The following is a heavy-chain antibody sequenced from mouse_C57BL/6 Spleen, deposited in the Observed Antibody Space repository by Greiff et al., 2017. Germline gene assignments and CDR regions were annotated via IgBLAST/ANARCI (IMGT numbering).Heavy chain of an antibody. CDR2: IYPRSGNT. CDR3: ARDVTTVVAADY. Sequence: VQLQQSGAELARPGASVKLSCKASGYTFTSYGISWVKQRTGQGLEWIGEIYPRSGNTYYNEKFKGKATLTADKSTSTAYMELRSLTSEDAAVYFCARDVTTVVAADYWGQGTTLTVSS. J-gene: IGHJ2*01. D-gene: IGHD1-1*01. CDR1: GYTFTSYG. V-gene: IGHV1-81*01.